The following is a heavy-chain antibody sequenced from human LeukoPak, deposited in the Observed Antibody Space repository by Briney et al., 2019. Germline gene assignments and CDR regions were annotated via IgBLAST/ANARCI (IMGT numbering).Heavy chain of an antibody. D-gene: IGHD4-11*01. J-gene: IGHJ4*02. Sequence: GGSLRLSCAASGFTFSSYAMSWVRQAPGKGLEWVSAISGSGGSTYYADSVKGRFTISRDNSKNTLYLQMNSLRAEDTAVYYCARARAGRDYGNYDFHFDCWGQGTLVTVSS. CDR2: ISGSGGST. CDR3: ARARAGRDYGNYDFHFDC. CDR1: GFTFSSYA. V-gene: IGHV3-23*01.